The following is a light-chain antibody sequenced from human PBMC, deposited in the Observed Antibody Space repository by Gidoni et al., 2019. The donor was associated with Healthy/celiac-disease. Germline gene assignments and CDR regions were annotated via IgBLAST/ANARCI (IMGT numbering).Light chain of an antibody. CDR1: SGSFSTSHY. CDR2: STN. CDR3: MLYMGSGSWA. J-gene: IGLJ3*02. Sequence: QTVVTQEPSFSVSPGGTVTLTCGLSSGSFSTSHYPTWYQQNPGQTPRTLIYSTNTRSSGVPDRFSGSILGNKAALTITGAQADDESNYYGMLYMGSGSWAFGGGTKLTVL. V-gene: IGLV8-61*01.